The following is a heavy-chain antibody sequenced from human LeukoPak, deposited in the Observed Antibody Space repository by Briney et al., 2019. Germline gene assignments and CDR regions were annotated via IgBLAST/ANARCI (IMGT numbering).Heavy chain of an antibody. CDR3: ARDLGQYYDTSDNWFDP. D-gene: IGHD3-22*01. J-gene: IGHJ5*02. CDR1: GFSFSSYW. CDR2: INSDGSSR. V-gene: IGHV3-74*03. Sequence: GGSLRLSCAASGFSFSSYWMHWVRQAPGKGLVWVSRINSDGSSRTYVDSVKGRFTISRDNAKNTLNLQMNSLRAEDTAVYYCARDLGQYYDTSDNWFDPWGQGTLVTVSS.